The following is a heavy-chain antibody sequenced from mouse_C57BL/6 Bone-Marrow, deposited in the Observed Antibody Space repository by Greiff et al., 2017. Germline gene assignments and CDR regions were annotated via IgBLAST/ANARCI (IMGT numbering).Heavy chain of an antibody. J-gene: IGHJ4*01. CDR2: IYPRSGNT. V-gene: IGHV1-81*01. CDR1: GYTFTSYG. Sequence: QVHVKQSGAELARPGASVKLSCTASGYTFTSYGISWVKQRTGQGLEWIGEIYPRSGNTSYNAKFKGKATLTADKSSSTAYMELRSLTSEDSAVYFCARGAMDDWGQGTSVTVSS. CDR3: ARGAMDD.